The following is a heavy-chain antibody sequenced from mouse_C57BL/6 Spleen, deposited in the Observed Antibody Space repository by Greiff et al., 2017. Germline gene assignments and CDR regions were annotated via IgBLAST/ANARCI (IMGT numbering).Heavy chain of an antibody. CDR2: IYPGDGDT. V-gene: IGHV1-82*01. CDR3: AVRDSSGPWFAY. Sequence: QVQLQQSGPELVKPGASVKISCKASGYAFSSSWMNWVKQRPGKGLEWIGRIYPGDGDTNYNGKFKGKATLTADKSSSTAYMQLSSLTSEDSAVYCCAVRDSSGPWFAYWGQGTLVTVSA. J-gene: IGHJ3*01. CDR1: GYAFSSSW. D-gene: IGHD3-2*02.